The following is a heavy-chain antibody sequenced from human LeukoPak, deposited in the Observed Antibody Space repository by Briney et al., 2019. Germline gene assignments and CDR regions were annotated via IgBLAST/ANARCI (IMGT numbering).Heavy chain of an antibody. CDR2: IYYRGST. J-gene: IGHJ6*02. V-gene: IGHV4-59*01. CDR3: ARSYDSRGYFYYGMDV. D-gene: IGHD3-22*01. CDR1: GGSINNYY. Sequence: PSETLSLTCTVSGGSINNYYGGWIRQPPGKGLEWIGYIYYRGSTGYNPSLRSRVTISIDTSKNQFSLKLTSVTAADTAVYYCARSYDSRGYFYYGMDVWGQGTTVTVSS.